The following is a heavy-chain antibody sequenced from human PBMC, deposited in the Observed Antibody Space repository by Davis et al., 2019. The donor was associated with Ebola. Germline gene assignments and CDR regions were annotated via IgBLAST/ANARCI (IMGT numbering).Heavy chain of an antibody. Sequence: GESLKISCAASGFTFSSYGMPWVRQAPGKGLEWVAVIWYDGSNKYYADSVKGRFTISRDNAKNSLYLQMNSLRAEDTAVYYCARAPLLWFGELLYNYYYGMDVWGQGTTVTVSS. CDR2: IWYDGSNK. V-gene: IGHV3-33*01. D-gene: IGHD3-10*01. CDR3: ARAPLLWFGELLYNYYYGMDV. J-gene: IGHJ6*02. CDR1: GFTFSSYG.